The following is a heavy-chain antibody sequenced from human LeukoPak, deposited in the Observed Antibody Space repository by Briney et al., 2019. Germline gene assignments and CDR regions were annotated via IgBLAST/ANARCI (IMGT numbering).Heavy chain of an antibody. V-gene: IGHV5-51*01. CDR3: ASAIVEVPAADHAFDI. J-gene: IGHJ3*02. CDR1: GFSFTSYW. Sequence: GESLKISCKGSGFSFTSYWIPWVRQMPGKGLECMGIIYPTDSETRYSPPFQDQVTISADKSISTAYLQWNSLKASDTALYYCASAIVEVPAADHAFDIWGQGTMVIVSS. D-gene: IGHD2-2*01. CDR2: IYPTDSET.